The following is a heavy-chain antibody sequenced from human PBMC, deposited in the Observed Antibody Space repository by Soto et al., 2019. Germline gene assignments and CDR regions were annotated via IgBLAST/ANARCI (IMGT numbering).Heavy chain of an antibody. D-gene: IGHD3-16*01. CDR1: GFTFSDYY. Sequence: GGSLRLSCAASGFTFSDYYMSWVRQAPGKGLEWVSAISGSGGSTYYADSVKGRFTISRDNSKNTLYLQMNSLRAEDTAVYYCAKVGESYYYYYGMDVWGQGTTVTVSS. V-gene: IGHV3-23*01. J-gene: IGHJ6*02. CDR2: ISGSGGST. CDR3: AKVGESYYYYYGMDV.